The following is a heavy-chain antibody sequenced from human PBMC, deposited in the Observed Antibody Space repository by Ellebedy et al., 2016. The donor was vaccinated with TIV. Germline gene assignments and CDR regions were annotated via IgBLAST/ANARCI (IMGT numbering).Heavy chain of an antibody. V-gene: IGHV1-69*13. J-gene: IGHJ6*02. D-gene: IGHD4-17*01. CDR3: ARVYGDYIYGMDV. CDR1: GYTFTSYG. Sequence: ASVKVSCKASGYTFTSYGISWVRQAPGQGLEWMGGIIPIFGTANYAQKFQGRVTITADESTSTAYMELSSLRSEDTAVYYCARVYGDYIYGMDVWGQGTTVTVSS. CDR2: IIPIFGTA.